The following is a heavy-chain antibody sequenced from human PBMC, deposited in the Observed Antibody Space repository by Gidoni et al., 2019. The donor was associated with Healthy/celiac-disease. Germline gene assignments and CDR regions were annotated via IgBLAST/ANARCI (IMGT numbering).Heavy chain of an antibody. CDR2: IYYSGST. CDR3: ARQGVEYVRFDY. Sequence: QLQLQESGPGLVKPSETLSLTCTVSGGSISSSSYYWGWIRQPPGKGLEWIGSIYYSGSTYYNPSLKSRVTISVDTSKNQFSLELSSVTAADTAVYYCARQGVEYVRFDYWGQGTLVTVSS. J-gene: IGHJ4*02. D-gene: IGHD1-1*01. CDR1: GGSISSSSYY. V-gene: IGHV4-39*01.